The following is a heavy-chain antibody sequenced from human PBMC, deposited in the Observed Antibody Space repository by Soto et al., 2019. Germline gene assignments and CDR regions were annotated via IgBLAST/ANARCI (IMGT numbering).Heavy chain of an antibody. V-gene: IGHV3-21*01. CDR1: GFPFSSYS. CDR2: ISSSSSYM. J-gene: IGHJ6*02. Sequence: GWSRRLSCAASGFPFSSYSMNWVRQAPGKGLEWVSSISSSSSYMYYADSVKGRFTISRDNAKNSLYLQMNSLRAEDTAVYYCARDSYSSSFLAVGYYYYGMDVWGQGTTVTVSS. D-gene: IGHD6-6*01. CDR3: ARDSYSSSFLAVGYYYYGMDV.